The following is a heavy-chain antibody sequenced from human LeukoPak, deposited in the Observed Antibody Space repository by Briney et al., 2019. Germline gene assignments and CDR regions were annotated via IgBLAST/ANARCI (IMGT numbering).Heavy chain of an antibody. CDR2: INHSGST. V-gene: IGHV4-34*01. CDR3: ARETVATNYYYYYYMDV. D-gene: IGHD5-12*01. CDR1: GGSFSGYY. Sequence: KPSETLSLTCAVYGGSFSGYYWSWIRQPPGKGLEWIGEINHSGSTNYNPSLKSRVTISVDTSKNQFSLKLSSVTAADTAVYYCARETVATNYYYYYYMDVWGKGTTVTVSS. J-gene: IGHJ6*03.